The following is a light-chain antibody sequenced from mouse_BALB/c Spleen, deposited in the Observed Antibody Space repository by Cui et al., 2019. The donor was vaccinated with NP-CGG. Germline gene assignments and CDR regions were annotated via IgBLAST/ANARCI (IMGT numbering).Light chain of an antibody. V-gene: IGLV1*01. CDR1: TGAVTTSNY. Sequence: QAVVTQESALTTSPGETVTLTCRSSTGAVTTSNYANWVQEKQDQLFTGLIGGTNNRVPGVPARFSGSLIGDKAALTITGAQTEDEAIYFCALWYSNHWVFGGGTKLTVL. CDR3: ALWYSNHWV. CDR2: GTN. J-gene: IGLJ1*01.